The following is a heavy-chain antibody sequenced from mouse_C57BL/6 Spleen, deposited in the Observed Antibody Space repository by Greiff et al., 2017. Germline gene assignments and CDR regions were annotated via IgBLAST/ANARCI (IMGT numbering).Heavy chain of an antibody. J-gene: IGHJ1*03. CDR1: GFTFSDFY. CDR3: ARDPVGSWYFEV. V-gene: IGHV7-1*01. CDR2: SRNKANDYTT. D-gene: IGHD1-1*01. Sequence: EVKVVESGGGLVQSGRSLRLSCATSGFTFSDFYMEWVRQAPGKGLEWIAASRNKANDYTTEYSASVKGRFIVSRDTSQSILYLQMNALRAEDTAIYYCARDPVGSWYFEVWGTGTTVTVSS.